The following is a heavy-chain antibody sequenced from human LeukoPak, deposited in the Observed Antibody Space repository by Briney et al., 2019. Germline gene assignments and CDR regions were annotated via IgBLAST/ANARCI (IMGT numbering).Heavy chain of an antibody. CDR1: GYTFTSYY. J-gene: IGHJ4*02. Sequence: ASVKVSCKASGYTFTSYYMHWVRQAPGQGLERMEIINPSGGSTSYAQKFQGRVTMTRDTSTSTVYMELSSLRSEDTAVYYCASSYSSSWYGDFDYWGQGTLVTVSA. D-gene: IGHD6-13*01. V-gene: IGHV1-46*01. CDR3: ASSYSSSWYGDFDY. CDR2: INPSGGST.